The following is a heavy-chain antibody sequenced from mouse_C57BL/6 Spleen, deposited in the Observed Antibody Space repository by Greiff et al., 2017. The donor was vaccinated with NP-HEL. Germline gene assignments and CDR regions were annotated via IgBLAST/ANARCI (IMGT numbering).Heavy chain of an antibody. Sequence: VKLMESGAELAKPGASVKLSCKASGYTFTSYWMHWVKQRPGQGLEWIGYINPSSGYTKYNQKFKDKATLTADKSSSTAYMQLSSLTYEDSAVYYCARNSPHYDVAMDYWGQGTSVTVSS. CDR2: INPSSGYT. D-gene: IGHD2-4*01. J-gene: IGHJ4*01. V-gene: IGHV1-7*01. CDR1: GYTFTSYW. CDR3: ARNSPHYDVAMDY.